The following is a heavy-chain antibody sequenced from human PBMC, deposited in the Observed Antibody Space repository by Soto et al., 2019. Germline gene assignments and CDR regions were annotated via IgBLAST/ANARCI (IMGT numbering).Heavy chain of an antibody. J-gene: IGHJ6*02. CDR2: IWYDGSNK. Sequence: GGSLRLSCAASGFTFSSYGMHWVRQAPGKGLEWVAVIWYDGSNKYYADSVKGRFTISRDNSKNTLYLQMNSLRAEDTAVYYCARERGYCSGGSCYLNGMDVWGQGTTVTVSS. CDR1: GFTFSSYG. CDR3: ARERGYCSGGSCYLNGMDV. V-gene: IGHV3-33*01. D-gene: IGHD2-15*01.